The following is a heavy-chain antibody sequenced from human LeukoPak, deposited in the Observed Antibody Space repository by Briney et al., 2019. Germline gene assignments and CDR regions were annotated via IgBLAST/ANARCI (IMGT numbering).Heavy chain of an antibody. D-gene: IGHD3-9*01. Sequence: ASVKVSCKASGYTFTSYYIHWVRQAPRQGLEWMGIINPSGGSTSYAQKFQGRVTMTRDTSTSTVYMELSSLRSEDTAVYYCARKGILTYYDILTGYWDWFDPWGQGTLVTVSS. J-gene: IGHJ5*02. CDR2: INPSGGST. CDR3: ARKGILTYYDILTGYWDWFDP. V-gene: IGHV1-46*01. CDR1: GYTFTSYY.